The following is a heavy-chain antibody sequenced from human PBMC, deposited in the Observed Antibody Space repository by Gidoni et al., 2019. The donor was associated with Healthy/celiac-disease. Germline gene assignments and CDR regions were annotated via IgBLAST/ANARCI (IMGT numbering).Heavy chain of an antibody. CDR3: ARRPHYSNSDYGMDV. J-gene: IGHJ6*02. CDR2: IYYSGSP. D-gene: IGHD4-4*01. Sequence: QVQLQESGPGLVKPSETLSLTCTVSGGSISRYYWSWIRQPPGKGLEWIGYIYYSGSPNYNPSLKSRVTNTVYTSKNQFSLKLSSVTAADTAVYYCARRPHYSNSDYGMDVWGQGTTVTVSS. CDR1: GGSISRYY. V-gene: IGHV4-59*01.